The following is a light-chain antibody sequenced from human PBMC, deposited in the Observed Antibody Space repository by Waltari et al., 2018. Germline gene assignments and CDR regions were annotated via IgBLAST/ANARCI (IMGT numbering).Light chain of an antibody. CDR3: CSYADSYTAV. V-gene: IGLV2-11*01. CDR2: DVT. Sequence: QSALTQPRSVSGSPGQSVTIPCTGTSSDVGGYYYVPWYQQHPDKAPKLMLYDVTKRPSGVPGRFSGSKSGNTASLTISGLQAEDEADYYCCSYADSYTAVFGGGTTLTVL. CDR1: SSDVGGYYY. J-gene: IGLJ3*02.